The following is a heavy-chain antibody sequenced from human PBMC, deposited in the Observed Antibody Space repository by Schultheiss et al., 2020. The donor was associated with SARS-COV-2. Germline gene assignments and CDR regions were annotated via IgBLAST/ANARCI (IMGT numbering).Heavy chain of an antibody. V-gene: IGHV4-34*09. J-gene: IGHJ5*02. D-gene: IGHD5-24*01. CDR2: INHSGST. CDR3: AREGYRGGNWLDR. Sequence: SETLSLTCAVYGGSFSGYYWSWIRQPPGKGLEWIGEINHSGSTNYNPSLKSRVTISVDTSKNQFSLKLSSVTAADTAVYFCAREGYRGGNWLDRWGQGTLVTVSS. CDR1: GGSFSGYY.